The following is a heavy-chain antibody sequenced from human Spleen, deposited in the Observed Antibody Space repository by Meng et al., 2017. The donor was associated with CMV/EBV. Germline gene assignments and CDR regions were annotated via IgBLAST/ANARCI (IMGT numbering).Heavy chain of an antibody. J-gene: IGHJ6*02. CDR2: IEGNGVTT. CDR3: ANGVAGNYYYGMDV. V-gene: IGHV3-23*05. Sequence: GESLKISCAAPGFTFTLFAVHWVRQAPGKGLEWVSGIEGNGVTTYYADSVKGRFTISRDNSKKTLFLQMNSLRAEDTAVYYCANGVAGNYYYGMDVWGQGTTVTVSS. D-gene: IGHD6-19*01. CDR1: GFTFTLFA.